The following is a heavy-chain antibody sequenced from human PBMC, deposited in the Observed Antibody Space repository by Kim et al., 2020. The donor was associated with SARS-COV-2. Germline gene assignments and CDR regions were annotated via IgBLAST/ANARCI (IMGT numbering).Heavy chain of an antibody. V-gene: IGHV3-33*05. D-gene: IGHD2-15*01. CDR1: GFTFNTYG. CDR3: GRMLPVKVVTYYGLDV. Sequence: GGSLRLSCAASGFTFNTYGMHWVRQAPGKGLEWVAVISFDGSNTYYADSVKGRFTISRDNSKNMLHLQMKSLRDEETGVYYCGRMLPVKVVTYYGLDVWGPGTTGTVSS. J-gene: IGHJ6*02. CDR2: ISFDGSNT.